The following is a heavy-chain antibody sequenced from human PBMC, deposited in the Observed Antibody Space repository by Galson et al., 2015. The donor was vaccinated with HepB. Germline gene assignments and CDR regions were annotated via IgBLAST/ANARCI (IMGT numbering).Heavy chain of an antibody. CDR3: ARDRDYYYDSSGYYPFDY. D-gene: IGHD3-22*01. Sequence: SVKVSCKASGYTFTGYYMHWVRQAPGQGLEWMGWINPNSGGTNYAQKFQGRVTMTRDTSISTAYMELSRLRSDDTAVYYCARDRDYYYDSSGYYPFDYWGQGTLVTVSS. V-gene: IGHV1-2*02. CDR2: INPNSGGT. CDR1: GYTFTGYY. J-gene: IGHJ4*02.